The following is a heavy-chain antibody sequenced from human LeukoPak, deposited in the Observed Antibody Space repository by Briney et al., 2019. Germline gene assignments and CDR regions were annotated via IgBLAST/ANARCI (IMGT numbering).Heavy chain of an antibody. CDR3: VRDRRAYTPPVL. CDR1: NGSISNDGYA. J-gene: IGHJ4*01. Sequence: SGTLALTCTVSNGSISNDGYAWGWLRPPPGRERDWIGCIFYSKSNYYNPPLQNRFTMSIETYRSQLFLTLVSLTDADRAGYYCVRDRRAYTPPVLWAQGTLVTVSS. D-gene: IGHD1-14*01. V-gene: IGHV4-39*07. CDR2: IFYSKSN.